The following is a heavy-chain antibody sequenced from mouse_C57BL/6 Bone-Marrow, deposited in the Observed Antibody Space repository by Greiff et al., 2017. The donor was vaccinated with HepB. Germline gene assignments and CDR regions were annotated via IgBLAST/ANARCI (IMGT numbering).Heavy chain of an antibody. CDR2: IWSDGST. CDR1: GFSLTSYG. CDR3: ARPYDDDYYAMDY. Sequence: VQLQQSGPGLVAPSQSLSITCTVSGFSLTSYGVHWVRQPPGKGLEWLVVIWSDGSTTYNSALKSRLSISKDNSKSQVFLKMNSLQTDDTAMYYCARPYDDDYYAMDYWGQGTSVTVSS. J-gene: IGHJ4*01. V-gene: IGHV2-6*03. D-gene: IGHD2-4*01.